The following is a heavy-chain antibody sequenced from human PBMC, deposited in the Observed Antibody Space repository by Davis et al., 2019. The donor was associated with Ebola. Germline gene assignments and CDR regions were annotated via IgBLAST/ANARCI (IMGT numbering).Heavy chain of an antibody. CDR1: GLSFSKYW. J-gene: IGHJ6*02. CDR3: ARDENYYGMDV. Sequence: GESLKISCAASGLSFSKYWMTWVRLAPGKGPEGVANIKQDGSEMYYVEAVKGRFTISRDNAKNSLYLQMNSLRAEDTDVYYCARDENYYGMDVWGQGTTVTVSS. V-gene: IGHV3-7*01. CDR2: IKQDGSEM.